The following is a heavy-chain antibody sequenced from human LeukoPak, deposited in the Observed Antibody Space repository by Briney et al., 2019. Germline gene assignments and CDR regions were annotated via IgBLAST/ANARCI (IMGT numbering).Heavy chain of an antibody. J-gene: IGHJ4*02. Sequence: GGSLRLSCTASGFSFSDNFMGWLRQAPGKGLEWVSYINSGGDTIHYSGAVKGRFSISRDNSKRLLYLQMSRLRIDATALYYCARGGSGWTFNHWGQGTLVSVSS. CDR3: ARGGSGWTFNH. D-gene: IGHD2/OR15-2a*01. CDR2: INSGGDTI. CDR1: GFSFSDNF. V-gene: IGHV3-11*01.